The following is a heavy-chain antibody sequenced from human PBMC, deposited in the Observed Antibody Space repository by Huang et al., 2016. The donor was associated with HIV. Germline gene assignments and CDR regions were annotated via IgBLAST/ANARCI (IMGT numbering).Heavy chain of an antibody. Sequence: EVQLLESGGGLVQPGGSLRLSCAASGLTFDNSAMTWVRQAPGKGLEWVSVISASGDTTYDSDFVNGRFTISRDNSKKTLYLQMNSLRAEDTAVYYCAKAPGWYFIFDNWGQGTLVTVSS. V-gene: IGHV3-23*01. CDR1: GLTFDNSA. CDR2: ISASGDTT. D-gene: IGHD6-19*01. CDR3: AKAPGWYFIFDN. J-gene: IGHJ4*02.